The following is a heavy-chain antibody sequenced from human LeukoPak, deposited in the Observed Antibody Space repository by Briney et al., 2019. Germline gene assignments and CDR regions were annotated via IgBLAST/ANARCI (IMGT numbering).Heavy chain of an antibody. CDR1: GYSFTSYW. Sequence: GESLKISCKGSGYSFTSYWIGWVRQMPGKGLEWMGIIYPGDSDTRYSPSFQGQVTLSADKSISIAYLQWSSLKASDTAMYYCARQKYCYDSSGYYQGAFDIWGQGTMVTVSS. CDR2: IYPGDSDT. V-gene: IGHV5-51*01. CDR3: ARQKYCYDSSGYYQGAFDI. D-gene: IGHD3-22*01. J-gene: IGHJ3*02.